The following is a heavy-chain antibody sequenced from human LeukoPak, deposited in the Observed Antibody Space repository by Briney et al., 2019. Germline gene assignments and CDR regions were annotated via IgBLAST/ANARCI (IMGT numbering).Heavy chain of an antibody. V-gene: IGHV1-18*01. J-gene: IGHJ4*02. CDR1: GYTFTSYG. Sequence: GASVKVSCKASGYTFTSYGISWVRQAPGQGLEWMGWISAYNGNTNYAQKLQGRVTMTTDTSTNTAYMELRSLRSDDTAVYYCTRDAITMVRGVIEYWGQGTLVTVSS. CDR2: ISAYNGNT. CDR3: TRDAITMVRGVIEY. D-gene: IGHD3-10*01.